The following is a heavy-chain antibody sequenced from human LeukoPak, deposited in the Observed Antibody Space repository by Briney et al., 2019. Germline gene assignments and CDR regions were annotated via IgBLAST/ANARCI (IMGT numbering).Heavy chain of an antibody. J-gene: IGHJ4*02. CDR2: INPNSGGT. Sequence: SVKVSCSPSGYTFTDYYIHWVRHAPGQGLEWMGWINPNSGGTNYAQKFQGSVTMTRDTSISTAYMELSRLISDDTAVYYCASSDTSVYNPIDSWGQGTLVTVSS. CDR1: GYTFTDYY. D-gene: IGHD3-22*01. CDR3: ASSDTSVYNPIDS. V-gene: IGHV1-2*02.